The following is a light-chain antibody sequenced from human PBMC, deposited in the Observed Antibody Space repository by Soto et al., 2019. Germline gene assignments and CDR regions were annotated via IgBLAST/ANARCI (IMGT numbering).Light chain of an antibody. CDR2: NAS. CDR3: QQRSKWPPIT. Sequence: EVGLSQSAATLSLSPGERAILSCRASQSVSTFLAWFQQKPGQPPRLLIYNASNRTTGIPARFRGSGSGTDFTLTISSLEPEDFAVYYCQQRSKWPPITFGQGTRLEIK. J-gene: IGKJ5*01. V-gene: IGKV3-11*01. CDR1: QSVSTF.